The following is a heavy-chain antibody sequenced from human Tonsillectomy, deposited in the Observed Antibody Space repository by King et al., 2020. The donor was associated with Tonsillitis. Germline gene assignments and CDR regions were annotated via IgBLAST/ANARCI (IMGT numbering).Heavy chain of an antibody. CDR3: ASARGGNQYDGAGPFGGFDY. D-gene: IGHD3-16*01. CDR1: GDSISSGFYY. Sequence: QLQESGPGLVKPSETLSLTCTVSGDSISSGFYYWSWIRQSAGEGLEWIRRVYISGTAYYNPSLKSRVTMSVYTSKSRHFLKLKSVTATDTAVYYCASARGGNQYDGAGPFGGFDYWGQGTLVTVSS. J-gene: IGHJ4*02. V-gene: IGHV4-61*02. CDR2: VYISGTA.